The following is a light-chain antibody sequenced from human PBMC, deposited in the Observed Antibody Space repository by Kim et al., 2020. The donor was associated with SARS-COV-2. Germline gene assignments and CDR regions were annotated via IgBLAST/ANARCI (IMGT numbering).Light chain of an antibody. CDR3: QKFDSAPPT. Sequence: ASVGDRVTITCRASQGISNSLAWYQQKPGKVPKLLISSASTLQPGVPSRFSGSGSGTEFTLTISSLQPEDGATYYCQKFDSAPPTFGGGTKVDIK. CDR2: SAS. CDR1: QGISNS. J-gene: IGKJ4*01. V-gene: IGKV1-27*01.